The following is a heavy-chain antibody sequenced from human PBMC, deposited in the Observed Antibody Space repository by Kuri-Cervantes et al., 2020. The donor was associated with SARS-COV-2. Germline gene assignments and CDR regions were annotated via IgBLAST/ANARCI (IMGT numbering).Heavy chain of an antibody. V-gene: IGHV1-69*13. J-gene: IGHJ4*02. CDR3: ARVPYYDSFGYFDY. CDR1: GGTFSSYA. Sequence: SVKVSCKASGGTFSSYAISWVRQAPGQGLEWMGGIIPIFGTSNYAQNFQDRVTITADESTNTACMELRSLRSEDTAVYYCARVPYYDSFGYFDYWGQGTLVTVSS. D-gene: IGHD3-3*01. CDR2: IIPIFGTS.